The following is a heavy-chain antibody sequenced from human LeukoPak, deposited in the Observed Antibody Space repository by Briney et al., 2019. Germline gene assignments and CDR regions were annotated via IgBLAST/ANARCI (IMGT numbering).Heavy chain of an antibody. J-gene: IGHJ4*02. V-gene: IGHV4-39*07. CDR1: GGSISSSSYY. Sequence: PSETLSLTCTVSGGSISSSSYYWGWIRQPPGKGLEWIGSIYYSGSTYYNPSLKSRVTISVDTSKNQFSLKLSSVTAADTAVYYCATQGVDGALAYWGQGTLVTVSS. CDR2: IYYSGST. CDR3: ATQGVDGALAY. D-gene: IGHD3-3*01.